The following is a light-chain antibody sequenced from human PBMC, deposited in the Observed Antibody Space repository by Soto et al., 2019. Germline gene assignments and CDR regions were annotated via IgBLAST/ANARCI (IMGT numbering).Light chain of an antibody. V-gene: IGKV1-12*02. Sequence: DIQMTQFPSSVSASVGDRVTIYCRASQDISKWLAWYQQKPGIAPKLLIFDASSLQNGVQSRFSGSGSGTDFSLTISGLQPEDLATYYCHQGHRFPYAFGQGTKLDIK. J-gene: IGKJ2*01. CDR2: DAS. CDR1: QDISKW. CDR3: HQGHRFPYA.